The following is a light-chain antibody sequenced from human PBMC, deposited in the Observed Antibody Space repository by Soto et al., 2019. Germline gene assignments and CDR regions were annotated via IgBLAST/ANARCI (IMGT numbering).Light chain of an antibody. V-gene: IGKV3-20*01. CDR3: QKYGSSHLC. CDR1: QSVRSNY. Sequence: EIVLTQSPGTLSLSPGERATLSCMASQSVRSNYLDWYHHKPGQAPRLLIYAAPSRATGIPDRFSGSGSGTDFTLTINRLEPEDFEVYYCQKYGSSHLCFCGGTKLEIK. J-gene: IGKJ4*01. CDR2: AAP.